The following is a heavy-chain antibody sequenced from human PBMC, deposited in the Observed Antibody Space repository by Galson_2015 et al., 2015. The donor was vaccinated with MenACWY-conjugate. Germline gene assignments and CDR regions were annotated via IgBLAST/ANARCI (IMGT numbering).Heavy chain of an antibody. CDR2: ISSNNRDT. CDR3: ARGGVTILGVVLYGMDV. CDR1: GFTFSAYY. Sequence: SLRLSCAASGFTFSAYYMSWIRHTPGKGLEWVLYISSNNRDTNYAESVRGRFTISRGNAKNLPYLQMNGLRAEDTAVYYCARGGVTILGVVLYGMDVWGQGTTVTVSS. J-gene: IGHJ6*02. D-gene: IGHD3-3*01. V-gene: IGHV3-11*06.